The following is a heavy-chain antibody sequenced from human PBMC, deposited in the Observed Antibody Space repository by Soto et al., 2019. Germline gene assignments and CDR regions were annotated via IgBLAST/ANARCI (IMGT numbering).Heavy chain of an antibody. V-gene: IGHV1-69*06. Sequence: QVQLVQSGAEVKKPGSSVKVSCKASGGTFSSYAISWVRQAPGQGLEWMGGIIPIFGTANYAQKFQGRVTITADKSTSTAYMELSSLRSEDTAVYYCARVGRYCYGSGSYFDYWGQGTLVTVSS. CDR1: GGTFSSYA. CDR2: IIPIFGTA. J-gene: IGHJ4*02. CDR3: ARVGRYCYGSGSYFDY. D-gene: IGHD3-10*01.